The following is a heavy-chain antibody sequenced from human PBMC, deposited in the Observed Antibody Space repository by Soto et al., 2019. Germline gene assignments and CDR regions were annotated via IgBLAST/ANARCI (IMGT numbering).Heavy chain of an antibody. CDR1: GGSINSGDYY. J-gene: IGHJ3*02. D-gene: IGHD3-22*01. V-gene: IGHV4-30-4*01. CDR2: IYYSGST. CDR3: ARERSAYYYDSSGYWAFDI. Sequence: PSETLSLTCTVSGGSINSGDYYWSWIRQPPGKGLEWIAYIYYSGSTYYNPSLKSRAIISVDTSKNQVSLKLSSVTAADTAVYYCARERSAYYYDSSGYWAFDIWGQGTMVTV.